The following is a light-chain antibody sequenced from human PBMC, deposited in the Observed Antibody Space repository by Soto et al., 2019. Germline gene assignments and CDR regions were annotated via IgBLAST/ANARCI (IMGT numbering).Light chain of an antibody. CDR1: RTINTY. Sequence: DVRMTQSPSSLSASVGDTITITCRASRTINTYLNWFQQKPGEPPRLLIYGASTLHDGVPSRFSGSGSGADFTLTISGLQPEDFATYYCQQYHSYPYTFGQGTKLEIK. CDR2: GAS. CDR3: QQYHSYPYT. V-gene: IGKV1-39*01. J-gene: IGKJ2*01.